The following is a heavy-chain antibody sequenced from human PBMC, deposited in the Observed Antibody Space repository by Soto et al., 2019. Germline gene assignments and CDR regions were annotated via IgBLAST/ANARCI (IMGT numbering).Heavy chain of an antibody. CDR1: GYTFTSYG. CDR2: ISAYNGNT. Sequence: QVQLVQSGAEVKKPGASVKVSCKASGYTFTSYGISWVRQTPGQGLAWMGWISAYNGNTNYAQKLQGRVTMTTDTTTSTGYMELRSLRSDDTAVYYCARALRYSYYSYMDVWGKGTTVTVSS. CDR3: ARALRYSYYSYMDV. V-gene: IGHV1-18*01. J-gene: IGHJ6*03.